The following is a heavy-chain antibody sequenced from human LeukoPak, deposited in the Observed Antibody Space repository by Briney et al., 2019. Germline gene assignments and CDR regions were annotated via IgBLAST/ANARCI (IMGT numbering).Heavy chain of an antibody. V-gene: IGHV1-69*04. D-gene: IGHD3-22*01. CDR1: GGTFSSYA. Sequence: ASVKVSCKASGGTFSSYAISWVRQAPGQGLEWMGRIIPILGIANYAQKFQGRVTIAADKSTSTAYMELSSLRSEDTAVYYCARNPPYYYDSSGYYSSGYYYGMDVWGQGTTVTVSS. J-gene: IGHJ6*02. CDR3: ARNPPYYYDSSGYYSSGYYYGMDV. CDR2: IIPILGIA.